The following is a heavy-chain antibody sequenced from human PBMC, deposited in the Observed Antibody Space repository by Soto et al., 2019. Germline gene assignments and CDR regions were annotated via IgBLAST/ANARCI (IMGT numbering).Heavy chain of an antibody. CDR1: GYTFTSYG. J-gene: IGHJ5*02. CDR2: ISAYNGNT. D-gene: IGHD2-21*01. Sequence: GASVKVSCKASGYTFTSYGISWVRQAPGQGLEWMGWISAYNGNTNYAQKLQGRVTMTTDTSTSTAYMELRSLRSDDTALYYCARDSPLLIAIGWFDPWGQGTLVTVSS. CDR3: ARDSPLLIAIGWFDP. V-gene: IGHV1-18*01.